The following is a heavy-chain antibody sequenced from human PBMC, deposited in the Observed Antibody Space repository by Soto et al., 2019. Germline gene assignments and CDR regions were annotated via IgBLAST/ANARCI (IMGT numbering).Heavy chain of an antibody. D-gene: IGHD2-2*01. CDR2: IKQDGSEK. J-gene: IGHJ5*02. V-gene: IGHV3-7*01. Sequence: GGSLRLSCAASGFTFSSYWMSWVRQAPGKGLEWVANIKQDGSEKYYVDSVKGRFTISRDNAKNSLYRQMNSLRAEDTAVYYCARDLYCSSTSCQGWFDPWGQGTLVTVSS. CDR3: ARDLYCSSTSCQGWFDP. CDR1: GFTFSSYW.